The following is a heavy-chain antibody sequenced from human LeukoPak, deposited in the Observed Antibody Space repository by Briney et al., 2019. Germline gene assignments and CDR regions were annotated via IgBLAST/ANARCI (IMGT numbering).Heavy chain of an antibody. D-gene: IGHD3-9*01. J-gene: IGHJ4*02. Sequence: PGGSLRLSCAASGFTFSSYAMSWVRQAPGKGLEWVSAISGSGGSTYYADSVKGRFTISRDNSKNTLYLQMNSLRAEDTAVYYCATTLGYDILTFEGYFDYWGQGTLVTVSS. CDR3: ATTLGYDILTFEGYFDY. CDR1: GFTFSSYA. V-gene: IGHV3-23*01. CDR2: ISGSGGST.